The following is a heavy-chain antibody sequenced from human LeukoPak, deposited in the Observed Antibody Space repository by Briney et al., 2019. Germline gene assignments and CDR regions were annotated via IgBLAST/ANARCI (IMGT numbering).Heavy chain of an antibody. CDR2: INWNGGST. V-gene: IGHV3-20*04. D-gene: IGHD6-19*01. J-gene: IGHJ4*02. CDR3: AKDSWLVRGYYFDY. Sequence: GGSPRLSCAASGFTFDDYGMSWVRQAPGKGLEWVSGINWNGGSTGYADSVKGRFTISRDNAKNSLYLQMNSLRAEDTAVYYCAKDSWLVRGYYFDYWGQGTLVTVSS. CDR1: GFTFDDYG.